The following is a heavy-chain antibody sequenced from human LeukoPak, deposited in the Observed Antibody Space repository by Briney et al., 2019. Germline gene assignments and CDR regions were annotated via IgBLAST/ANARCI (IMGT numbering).Heavy chain of an antibody. CDR1: GGSISSSSYY. CDR3: ARTTESAGVDY. J-gene: IGHJ4*02. V-gene: IGHV4-39*01. D-gene: IGHD1-14*01. Sequence: SETLSLTCTVSGGSISSSSYYWGWIRQPPGKGLEWIGSIYYSGSTYYNPSLKSRVTISVDTSKNQFSLKLSSVTAADTAVYYCARTTESAGVDYWGQGTLVTVSS. CDR2: IYYSGST.